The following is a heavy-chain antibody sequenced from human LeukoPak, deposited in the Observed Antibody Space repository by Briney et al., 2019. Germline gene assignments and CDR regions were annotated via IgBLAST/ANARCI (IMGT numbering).Heavy chain of an antibody. J-gene: IGHJ4*02. CDR3: AGHSDYGGNPELDY. CDR2: IYYSGST. Sequence: PSQTLSLTCTVSGGSISSGDYYWSWIRQPPGKGLEWIGYIYYSGSTYYNPSLKSRVTISVDTSKNQFSLKLSSVTAADTAVYYCAGHSDYGGNPELDYWGQGTLVTVSS. CDR1: GGSISSGDYY. V-gene: IGHV4-30-4*08. D-gene: IGHD4-23*01.